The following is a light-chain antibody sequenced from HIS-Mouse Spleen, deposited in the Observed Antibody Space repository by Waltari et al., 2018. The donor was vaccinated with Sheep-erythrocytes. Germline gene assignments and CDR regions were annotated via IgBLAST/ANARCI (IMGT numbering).Light chain of an antibody. CDR3: QQYYSTLT. CDR2: EVS. CDR1: SSDVGGYNY. V-gene: IGLV2-8*01. Sequence: QSALTQPPSASGSPGQSVTISCTGTSSDVGGYNYVSWYQQHPGKAPKLMIYEVSKRPSGVPDRFSGSKSGNTASLTVSGLQAEDEADYYCQQYYSTLTFGGGTK. J-gene: IGLJ2*01.